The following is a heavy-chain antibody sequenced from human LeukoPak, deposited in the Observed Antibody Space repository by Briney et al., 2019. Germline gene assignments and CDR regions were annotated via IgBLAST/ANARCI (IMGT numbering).Heavy chain of an antibody. CDR2: IYYSGST. CDR3: ARASHGWYFDL. J-gene: IGHJ2*01. Sequence: SETLSLTCTVSGGSININTYCWGWIRQPPGKGLEWIGSIYYSGSTYYNPSLKSRVTISVDTSKNQFSLKLSSVTAADTAVYYCARASHGWYFDLWGRGTLVTVSS. V-gene: IGHV4-39*07. CDR1: GGSININTYC. D-gene: IGHD6-6*01.